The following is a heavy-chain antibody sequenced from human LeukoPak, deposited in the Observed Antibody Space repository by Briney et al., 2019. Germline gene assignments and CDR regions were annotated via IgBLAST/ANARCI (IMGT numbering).Heavy chain of an antibody. CDR1: GFTFSFYS. CDR2: ISSSGNYL. J-gene: IGHJ5*02. D-gene: IGHD2-2*01. CDR3: VRDHQPEVPTSDNSPSA. Sequence: GGSLKLSCAASGFTFSFYSMHWVRQSPGNGLEWVACISSSGNYLYYADSVKGRFIISRDDDKNSLHLQMNILRAEDTAVYYCVRDHQPEVPTSDNSPSAWGQGTLVTVSS. V-gene: IGHV3-21*01.